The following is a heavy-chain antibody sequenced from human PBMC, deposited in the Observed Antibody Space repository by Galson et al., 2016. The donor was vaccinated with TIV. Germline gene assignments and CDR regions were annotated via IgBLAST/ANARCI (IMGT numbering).Heavy chain of an antibody. J-gene: IGHJ6*02. D-gene: IGHD2-8*01. CDR1: GLSVSSNY. CDR3: ARDRVMDATYYYYYYGMDV. Sequence: SLRLSCASSGLSVSSNYMTWVRQAPGKGLEWVSLISDGGNTYYSDSVRGRFTISRDNSKNTLYLQMSSLRAEDTAVYYCARDRVMDATYYYYYYGMDVWGQGTTVTVSS. CDR2: ISDGGNT. V-gene: IGHV3-66*02.